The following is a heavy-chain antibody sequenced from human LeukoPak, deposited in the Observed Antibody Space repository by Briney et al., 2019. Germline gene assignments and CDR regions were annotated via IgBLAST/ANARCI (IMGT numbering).Heavy chain of an antibody. D-gene: IGHD3-22*01. Sequence: SETLSLTCTVSGGSISSYYWSWVRQPPGKGLEWIGYIYYSGSTNYNPSLKSRVTISVDTSKNQFSLKLSSVTAADTAVYYCARVFSTNYYDNRGWFDPWGQGTLVTVSS. CDR1: GGSISSYY. CDR3: ARVFSTNYYDNRGWFDP. V-gene: IGHV4-59*01. CDR2: IYYSGST. J-gene: IGHJ5*02.